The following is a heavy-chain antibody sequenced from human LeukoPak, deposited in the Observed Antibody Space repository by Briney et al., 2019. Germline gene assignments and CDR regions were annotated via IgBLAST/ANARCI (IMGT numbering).Heavy chain of an antibody. CDR1: GFTFDNSA. CDR3: AKEGSVCSGGICRYFDS. CDR2: ISHHSKEV. J-gene: IGHJ4*02. Sequence: GGSLRLSCAASGFTFDNSAMHWVRQRPGKGLEWVSSISHHSKEVDYADSVKGRFTISRDNAKNSLYLQMNNLRAEDTALYHCAKEGSVCSGGICRYFDSWGQGTLVTVSS. D-gene: IGHD2-15*01. V-gene: IGHV3-9*01.